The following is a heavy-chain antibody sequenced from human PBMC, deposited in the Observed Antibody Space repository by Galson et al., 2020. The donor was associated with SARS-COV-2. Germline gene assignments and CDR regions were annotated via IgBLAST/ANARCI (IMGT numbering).Heavy chain of an antibody. Sequence: SGPTLVKPTQTLTLTCTFSGFSLSTSGVGVGWIRQPPGKALEWLALIYWDDDKRYSPSLKSRLTITKDTSKNQVVLTMTNMDPVDTATYYCAHSLYYDILTGYYNQHPGWFDPWGQGTLVTVSS. J-gene: IGHJ5*02. V-gene: IGHV2-5*02. CDR3: AHSLYYDILTGYYNQHPGWFDP. CDR1: GFSLSTSGVG. CDR2: IYWDDDK. D-gene: IGHD3-9*01.